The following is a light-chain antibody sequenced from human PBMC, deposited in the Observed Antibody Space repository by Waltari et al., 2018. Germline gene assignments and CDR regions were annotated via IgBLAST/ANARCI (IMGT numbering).Light chain of an antibody. CDR2: EVS. Sequence: QSAVTQPPSASGSPGQSVTISCPGTSSDVGGSNYVSWYQQHPGKAPNLMIYEVSKRPSGVPDRFSGSKSGNTASLTVSGLQAEDEADYYCSSYAGSNNLWVFGGGTKLTVL. J-gene: IGLJ3*02. CDR3: SSYAGSNNLWV. V-gene: IGLV2-8*01. CDR1: SSDVGGSNY.